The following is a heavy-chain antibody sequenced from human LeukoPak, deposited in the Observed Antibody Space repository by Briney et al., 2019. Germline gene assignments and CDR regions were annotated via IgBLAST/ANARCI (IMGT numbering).Heavy chain of an antibody. CDR2: ISGSGDYT. D-gene: IGHD3-10*01. CDR3: ALTMVRGVITDYYFDY. V-gene: IGHV3-23*01. J-gene: IGHJ4*02. CDR1: GFTFNNYA. Sequence: PGGSLRLSCAASGFTFNNYAMTWVRQAPGKGLEWVSAISGSGDYTYYADSVKGRFTISRDNSKNTLYLQMNSLSAEDTAVYYCALTMVRGVITDYYFDYWGQGTLVTVSS.